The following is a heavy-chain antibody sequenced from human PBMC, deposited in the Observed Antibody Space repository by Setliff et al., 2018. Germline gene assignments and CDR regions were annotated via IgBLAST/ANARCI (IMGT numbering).Heavy chain of an antibody. V-gene: IGHV4-61*09. Sequence: SETLSLTCTVSGGSISSGSYYWSWIRQPAGSGLEWIGHIYTSGSTNYNPSLKSRVTISVDTSKNQFSLKLNSVTAADTAVYYCARDDYYGSGSPLDFWARGTGVTVSS. CDR2: IYTSGST. CDR1: GGSISSGSYY. J-gene: IGHJ4*02. CDR3: ARDDYYGSGSPLDF. D-gene: IGHD3-10*01.